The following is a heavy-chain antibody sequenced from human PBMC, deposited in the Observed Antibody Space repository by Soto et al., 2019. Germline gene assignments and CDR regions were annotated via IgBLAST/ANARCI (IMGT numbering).Heavy chain of an antibody. CDR3: ARYSGSGSARSDY. Sequence: TSDTLSLTCTVSGRSTSRSSDYWGWIRQPPGKGLEWIGSIYYSGSTYYNPSLKSRVTISVDMSKNQFSLKVSSVTAADTAVYYCARYSGSGSARSDYWGQGTLVTVS. V-gene: IGHV4-39*01. CDR1: GRSTSRSSDY. J-gene: IGHJ4*01. D-gene: IGHD3-10*01. CDR2: IYYSGST.